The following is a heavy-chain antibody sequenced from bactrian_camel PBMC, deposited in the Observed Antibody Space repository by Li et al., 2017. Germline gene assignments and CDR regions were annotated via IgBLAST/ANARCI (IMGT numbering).Heavy chain of an antibody. J-gene: IGHJ4*01. Sequence: VQLVESGGGLVQPGGSVRLTCVVSGLTFSNYDVSWVRQAPGKGLEWVSVIHSGGSTTFYADSVKGRFTLSRDDAKNELYLQLNSLKTEDTAMYFCASLYNRYWGPGTQVTVS. CDR1: GLTFSNYD. CDR3: ASLYNRY. V-gene: IGHV3S40*01. CDR2: IHSGGSTT.